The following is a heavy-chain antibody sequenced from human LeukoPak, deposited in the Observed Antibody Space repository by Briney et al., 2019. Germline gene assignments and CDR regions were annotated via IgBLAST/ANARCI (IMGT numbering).Heavy chain of an antibody. CDR2: LYSDGNT. V-gene: IGHV3-53*05. J-gene: IGHJ4*02. CDR1: GFTVITND. D-gene: IGHD6-19*01. CDR3: ATEVREQQWLVRDH. Sequence: PGGSLRLSCAASGFTVITNDMTWVRQAPGKGLEWVSVLYSDGNTKYADSVQGRFTISRDNSQSTLYLQMNTVRPDDTAVYYCATEVREQQWLVRDHWGQGTLVIVSS.